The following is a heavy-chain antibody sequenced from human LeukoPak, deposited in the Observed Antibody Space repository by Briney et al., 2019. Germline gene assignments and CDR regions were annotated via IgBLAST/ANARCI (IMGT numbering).Heavy chain of an antibody. CDR3: ARDSGTTGEVKFDP. CDR1: GASISSYY. CDR2: IYVTGST. J-gene: IGHJ5*02. D-gene: IGHD1-7*01. Sequence: SETLSLTCTVSGASISSYYWSWIRQPAGKALEWIGRIYVTGSTTYNPSLESQVTMSLDTSKNHFSLKLRSVTAADTAVYYCARDSGTTGEVKFDPWGQGTLVTVSS. V-gene: IGHV4-4*07.